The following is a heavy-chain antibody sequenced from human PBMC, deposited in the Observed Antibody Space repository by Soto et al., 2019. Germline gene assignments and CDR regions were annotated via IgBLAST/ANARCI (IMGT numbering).Heavy chain of an antibody. CDR3: ARDLSRYNILTGYFPNWFAP. CDR2: ISASNGNT. V-gene: IGHV1-18*01. CDR1: GYSFTSYG. Sequence: GASVKVSCKASGYSFTSYGISWVRQSPGQGLEWMGWISASNGNTNYAQKLQGRVTMTTDTSTSTAYMELRSLRSDDTAVYYCARDLSRYNILTGYFPNWFAPWGQGTLVTRLL. J-gene: IGHJ5*02. D-gene: IGHD3-9*01.